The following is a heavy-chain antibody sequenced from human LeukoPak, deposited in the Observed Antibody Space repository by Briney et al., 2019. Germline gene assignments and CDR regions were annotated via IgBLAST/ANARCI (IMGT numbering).Heavy chain of an antibody. V-gene: IGHV1-2*02. Sequence: ASVKVSCKASGYTFTGYYIHWVRQAPGQGLECMGWINPNSGGTNYAQKFQGRVTMTRDTSISTAYMELSRLRSDDTAVYYCARGPPGSGCLCDWGQGTLVTVSS. CDR1: GYTFTGYY. CDR2: INPNSGGT. CDR3: ARGPPGSGCLCD. J-gene: IGHJ4*02. D-gene: IGHD6-19*01.